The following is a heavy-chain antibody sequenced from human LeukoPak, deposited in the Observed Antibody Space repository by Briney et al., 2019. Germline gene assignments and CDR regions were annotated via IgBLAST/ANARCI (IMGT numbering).Heavy chain of an antibody. J-gene: IGHJ4*02. Sequence: GGSLRLSCAASGFTFSSYWMSWVRQAPGKGLEWVANIKQDGSEKYYVDSVKGRFTISRDNAKNSLYLQMNSLRAKDTAVYYCARVLGVVPAATTYDYFDYWGQGTLVTVSS. V-gene: IGHV3-7*01. CDR1: GFTFSSYW. D-gene: IGHD2-2*01. CDR2: IKQDGSEK. CDR3: ARVLGVVPAATTYDYFDY.